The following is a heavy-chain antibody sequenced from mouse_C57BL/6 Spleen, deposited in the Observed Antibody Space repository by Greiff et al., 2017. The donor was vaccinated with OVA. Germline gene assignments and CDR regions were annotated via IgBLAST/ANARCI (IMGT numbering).Heavy chain of an antibody. Sequence: QVQLQQSGPELVKPGASVKISCKASGYSFTSYYIHWVKQRPGQGLEWIGWIYPGSGNTKYNEKFKGKATLTADTSSSTAYMQLSSLTSEDSAVYYCARGDGSRGFAYWGQGTLVTVSA. V-gene: IGHV1-66*01. CDR1: GYSFTSYY. J-gene: IGHJ3*01. CDR3: ARGDGSRGFAY. D-gene: IGHD1-1*01. CDR2: IYPGSGNT.